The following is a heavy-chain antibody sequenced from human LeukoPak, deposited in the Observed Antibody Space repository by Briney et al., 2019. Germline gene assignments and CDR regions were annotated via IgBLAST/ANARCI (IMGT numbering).Heavy chain of an antibody. CDR2: ISYDGSNK. CDR3: ARDSGNSGYDLGHDY. J-gene: IGHJ4*02. Sequence: PGGSLRLSCAASGFTFSSYAMHWVRQAPGKGLEWVAVISYDGSNKYYADSVKGRFTISRDNSKNTLYLQMNSLRAEDTAVYYCARDSGNSGYDLGHDYWGQGTLVTVSS. CDR1: GFTFSSYA. D-gene: IGHD5-12*01. V-gene: IGHV3-30*04.